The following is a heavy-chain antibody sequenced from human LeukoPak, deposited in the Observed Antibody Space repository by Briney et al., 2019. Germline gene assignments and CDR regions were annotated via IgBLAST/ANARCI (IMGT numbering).Heavy chain of an antibody. Sequence: SETLSLTCAVYGGSFSGYYWSWIRQPPGKGLEWIGEINHSESTNYNPSLKSRVTISVDTSKNQFSLRLSSVTAADTAVYYYARGIGAKGFDYWGQGTLVTVSS. V-gene: IGHV4-34*01. D-gene: IGHD4/OR15-4a*01. CDR3: ARGIGAKGFDY. CDR2: INHSEST. J-gene: IGHJ4*02. CDR1: GGSFSGYY.